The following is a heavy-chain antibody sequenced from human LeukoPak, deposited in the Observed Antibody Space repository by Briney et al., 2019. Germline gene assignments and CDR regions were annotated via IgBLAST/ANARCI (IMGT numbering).Heavy chain of an antibody. J-gene: IGHJ4*02. CDR1: GYTFIDYY. CDR2: INLNSGGT. CDR3: TRGGDDEGPNYFDY. V-gene: IGHV1-2*02. D-gene: IGHD3-10*01. Sequence: ASVKVSCKASGYTFIDYYMHWVRQAPGHGLEWLGWINLNSGGTHYVQKFQGRVTMTRDTSISTAYTELSGLRSVDTAVYYCTRGGDDEGPNYFDYWGQGTLVTVSS.